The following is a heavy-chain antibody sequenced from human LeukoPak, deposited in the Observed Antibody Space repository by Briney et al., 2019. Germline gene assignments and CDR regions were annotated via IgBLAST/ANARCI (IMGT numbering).Heavy chain of an antibody. D-gene: IGHD5-24*01. J-gene: IGHJ4*02. CDR3: ARDRKDGYNFNFDY. CDR1: GFTFSSYS. CDR2: ISSSSSYI. V-gene: IGHV3-21*01. Sequence: PGGSPRLSCAASGFTFSSYSMNWVRQAPGKGLEWVSSISSSSSYIYYADSVKGRFTISRDNAKNSLYLQMNSLRAEDTAVYYCARDRKDGYNFNFDYWGQGTLVTVSS.